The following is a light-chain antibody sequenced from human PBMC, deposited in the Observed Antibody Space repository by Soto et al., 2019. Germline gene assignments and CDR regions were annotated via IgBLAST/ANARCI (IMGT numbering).Light chain of an antibody. CDR1: TSQIGNNY. CDR2: ENN. J-gene: IGLJ1*01. Sequence: SVLAQPPPVSAAPGQKVTISCSGSTSQIGNNYVSWFQLLPGTAPKLLIYENNKRPSGIPDRFSGSKSGTSATLGITGLQTGDEADYYCGTWDNSLNSYVFGAGTKVTVL. CDR3: GTWDNSLNSYV. V-gene: IGLV1-51*02.